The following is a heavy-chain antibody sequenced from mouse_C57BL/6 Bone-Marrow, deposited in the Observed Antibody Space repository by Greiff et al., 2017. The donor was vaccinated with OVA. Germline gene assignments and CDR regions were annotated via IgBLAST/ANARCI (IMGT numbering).Heavy chain of an antibody. V-gene: IGHV5-15*01. D-gene: IGHD2-3*01. CDR3: ARYDGYYEDYYAMDY. Sequence: EVQRVESGGGLVQPGGSLKLSCAASGFTFSDYGMAWVRQAPRKGPEWVAFISNLAYSIYYADTVTGRFTISRENAKNTLYLEMSSLRSEDTAMYYCARYDGYYEDYYAMDYWGQGTSVTVSS. CDR1: GFTFSDYG. J-gene: IGHJ4*01. CDR2: ISNLAYSI.